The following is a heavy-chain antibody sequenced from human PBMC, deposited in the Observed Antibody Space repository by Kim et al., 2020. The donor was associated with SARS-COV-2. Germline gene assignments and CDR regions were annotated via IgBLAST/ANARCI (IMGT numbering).Heavy chain of an antibody. J-gene: IGHJ4*02. D-gene: IGHD6-13*01. Sequence: GGSLRLSCAASGFTFSNYYMMWVRQAPGKGLEWVSAISSSGADTFYADSVKGRFTVSRDNSKNTLNLQMKSVKAEDTAGYYCAKRQAEGSGWSSSDYWAEASLDTVSA. CDR2: ISSSGADT. CDR3: AKRQAEGSGWSSSDY. V-gene: IGHV3-23*01. CDR1: GFTFSNYY.